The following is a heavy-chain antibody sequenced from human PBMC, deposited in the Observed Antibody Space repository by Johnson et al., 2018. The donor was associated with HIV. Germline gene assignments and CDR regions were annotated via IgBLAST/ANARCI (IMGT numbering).Heavy chain of an antibody. D-gene: IGHD6-13*01. Sequence: VQLVESGGGLVQPGGSLRLSCAASGVTFSSHAMHWVRQAPGKGLERVAFIRSDGSNTYYADSVKGRFTISRDNSQNTLYLQMDRLRAGDTAGYYCARKGMSRSMAAVGADSFDIGGQGTMVTVSS. CDR1: GVTFSSHA. CDR3: ARKGMSRSMAAVGADSFDI. V-gene: IGHV3-30*02. CDR2: IRSDGSNT. J-gene: IGHJ3*02.